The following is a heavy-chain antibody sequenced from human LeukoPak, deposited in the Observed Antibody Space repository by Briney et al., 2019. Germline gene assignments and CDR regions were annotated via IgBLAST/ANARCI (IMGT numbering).Heavy chain of an antibody. CDR2: IKSKSDGGTT. CDR1: GFIFTNAW. D-gene: IGHD1-26*01. Sequence: MTGGSLRLSCAASGFIFTNAWMTWVRQAPGKGLEWVGRIKSKSDGGTTDYAAPVKGRFTISRNDSKKTLYLQMNSLKTEDTAVYYCATDRLTVGALGIVYWGQGTLVTVSS. CDR3: ATDRLTVGALGIVY. V-gene: IGHV3-15*05. J-gene: IGHJ4*02.